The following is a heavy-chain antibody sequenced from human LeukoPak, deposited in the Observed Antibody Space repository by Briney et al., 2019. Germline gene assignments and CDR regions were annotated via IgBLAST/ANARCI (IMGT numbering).Heavy chain of an antibody. Sequence: PSETLSLTCAVYGESFKDYYWNWIRQPPGKGLEWIGEINHSGSSNYNPSLKSRVTVSVDTSKNQFSLKLSSVTAADTAVYYCARSGTYQHSSSYDYWGQGTLVTVSS. D-gene: IGHD6-13*01. CDR2: INHSGSS. CDR1: GESFKDYY. CDR3: ARSGTYQHSSSYDY. J-gene: IGHJ4*02. V-gene: IGHV4-34*01.